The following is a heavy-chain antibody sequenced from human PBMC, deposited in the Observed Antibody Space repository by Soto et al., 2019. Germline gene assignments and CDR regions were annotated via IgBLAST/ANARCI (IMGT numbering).Heavy chain of an antibody. CDR3: ARMATSGNLNLFDH. CDR1: GYAFSNND. J-gene: IGHJ5*02. Sequence: QVQLVQSGAEVKEPGASVKVSCQASGYAFSNNDISWVRQATGQGLEWMGWMNPNSGNGGYAQKFQGRVTMTRDTSTSAAYMELSSLASDDTAIYYCARMATSGNLNLFDHWGQGTLVNVTS. V-gene: IGHV1-8*01. CDR2: MNPNSGNG.